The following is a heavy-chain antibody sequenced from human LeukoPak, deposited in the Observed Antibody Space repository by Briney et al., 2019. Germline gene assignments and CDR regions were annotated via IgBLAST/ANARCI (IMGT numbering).Heavy chain of an antibody. CDR3: ARGLNDSWTGENY. D-gene: IGHD3-3*01. CDR1: GGSISSSSDY. CDR2: IYYSGST. J-gene: IGHJ4*02. Sequence: PSETLSLTCIVSGGSISSSSDYWAWIRQPPGKGLEWIGSIYYSGSTYYKPSLKSRVTISVDTSKSQFSLKVRYVTAADTAVYYCARGLNDSWTGENYWGQGTLVTVSS. V-gene: IGHV4-39*07.